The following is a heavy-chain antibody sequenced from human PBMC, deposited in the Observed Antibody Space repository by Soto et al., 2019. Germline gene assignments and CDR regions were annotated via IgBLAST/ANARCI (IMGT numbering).Heavy chain of an antibody. Sequence: SETLSLTCTVSGGSISSYYWSWIRQPPGKGLEWIGYIYYSGSTNYNPSLKSRVTISVDTSKNQFSLKLSSVTAADTAVYYCARYFLGPRRYYYYGMDVWGQGTTVTVSS. CDR3: ARYFLGPRRYYYYGMDV. CDR1: GGSISSYY. J-gene: IGHJ6*02. V-gene: IGHV4-59*01. D-gene: IGHD3-9*01. CDR2: IYYSGST.